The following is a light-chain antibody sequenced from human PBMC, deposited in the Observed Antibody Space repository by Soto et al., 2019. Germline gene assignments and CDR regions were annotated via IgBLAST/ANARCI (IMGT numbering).Light chain of an antibody. CDR1: SSDVGGYNY. V-gene: IGLV2-14*01. CDR3: SSYTSSSTLEGVV. Sequence: QSALTQPASVSGSPGQSITISCTGTSSDVGGYNYVSWYQQHPGKAPKLTIYEVSNRPSGVSNRFSGSKSGNTASLTISGLQAEDEADYYCSSYTSSSTLEGVVFGGGTKVTVL. J-gene: IGLJ2*01. CDR2: EVS.